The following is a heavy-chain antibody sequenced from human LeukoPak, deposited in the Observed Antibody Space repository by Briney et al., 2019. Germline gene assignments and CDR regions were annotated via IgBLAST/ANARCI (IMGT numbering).Heavy chain of an antibody. CDR3: ARRRDFIDY. V-gene: IGHV3-11*01. Sequence: GGSLRLSCAASGFTLSDYYMSWFRVAPGEGLEWVSYSSSSGSTIYYADSVKGRFAISRDNAKNSLYLQMNSLRAEDTAVYYCARRRDFIDYWGQGTLVTVSS. CDR2: SSSSGSTI. J-gene: IGHJ4*02. D-gene: IGHD3/OR15-3a*01. CDR1: GFTLSDYY.